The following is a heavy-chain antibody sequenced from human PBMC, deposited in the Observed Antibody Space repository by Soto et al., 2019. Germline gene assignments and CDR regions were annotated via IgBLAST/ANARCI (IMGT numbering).Heavy chain of an antibody. CDR1: GFTFSSYA. Sequence: QVQLVESGGGVVQPGRSLRLSCAASGFTFSSYAMHWVRQAPGKGLEWVAVISYDGSNKYYADSVKGRFTISRDNSKNTLYLQMNSLRAEDTAVYYCARESGDYSYFDYCGQGTLVTVSS. J-gene: IGHJ4*02. D-gene: IGHD4-17*01. CDR2: ISYDGSNK. CDR3: ARESGDYSYFDY. V-gene: IGHV3-30-3*01.